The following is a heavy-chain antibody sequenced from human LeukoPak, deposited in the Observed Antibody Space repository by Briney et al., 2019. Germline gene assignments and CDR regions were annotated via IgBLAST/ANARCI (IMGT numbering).Heavy chain of an antibody. CDR2: ISGSGGST. Sequence: PGGSLRLSCVASGFTFANYAMSWVRQAPGKGLEWVSIISGSGGSTYYADSVKGRFTISRDNSKNTLYLQMNSLRAEDTAVYYCARGHYDSSGRYFDYWGQGTLVTVSS. CDR3: ARGHYDSSGRYFDY. CDR1: GFTFANYA. D-gene: IGHD3-22*01. J-gene: IGHJ4*02. V-gene: IGHV3-23*01.